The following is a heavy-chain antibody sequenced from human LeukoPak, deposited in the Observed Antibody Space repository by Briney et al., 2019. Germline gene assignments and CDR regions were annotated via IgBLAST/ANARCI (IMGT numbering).Heavy chain of an antibody. CDR3: ARGQRYSYGSGSYYWSRRNHPFYYYGMDV. CDR1: GYTFTSYY. J-gene: IGHJ6*02. V-gene: IGHV1-46*01. Sequence: ASVNVSCKASGYTFTSYYMHWVRQAPGQGLERMGIINPSGGSTSYAQKFQGRVTMTRNTSISTAYMELSSLRSEDTAVYYCARGQRYSYGSGSYYWSRRNHPFYYYGMDVWGQGTTVTVSS. D-gene: IGHD3-10*01. CDR2: INPSGGST.